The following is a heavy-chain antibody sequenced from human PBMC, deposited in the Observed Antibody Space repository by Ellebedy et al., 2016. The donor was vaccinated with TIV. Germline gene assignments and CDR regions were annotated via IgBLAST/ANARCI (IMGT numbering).Heavy chain of an antibody. CDR3: VKDGARSSWYDPYYYGMDV. J-gene: IGHJ6*02. Sequence: PGGSLRLSCSASGFTFSSYAMHWVRQAPGKGLEYVSAISSNGGSTYYADSVKGRFTISRDNSKNTLYLQMSSLRAEDTAVYYCVKDGARSSWYDPYYYGMDVWGQGTTVTVSS. V-gene: IGHV3-64D*09. D-gene: IGHD6-13*01. CDR1: GFTFSSYA. CDR2: ISSNGGST.